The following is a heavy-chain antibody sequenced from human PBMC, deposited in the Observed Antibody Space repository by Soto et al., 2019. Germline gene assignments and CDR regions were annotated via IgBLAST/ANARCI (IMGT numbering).Heavy chain of an antibody. CDR1: GGTFSSYA. Sequence: SVKVSCKASGGTFSSYAISWVRQAPGQGLEWMGGIIPIFGTANYAQKFQGRVTITADESTSTAYMELSSLRSEDTAVYYCARDSPPYCSSTSCYGSWFDPWGQGTLVTVSS. J-gene: IGHJ5*02. V-gene: IGHV1-69*13. CDR2: IIPIFGTA. D-gene: IGHD2-2*01. CDR3: ARDSPPYCSSTSCYGSWFDP.